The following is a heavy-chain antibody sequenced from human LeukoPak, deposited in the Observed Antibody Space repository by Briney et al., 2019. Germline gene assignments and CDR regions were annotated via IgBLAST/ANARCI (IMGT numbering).Heavy chain of an antibody. CDR2: IYSGGST. CDR1: GFTVSSNY. D-gene: IGHD6-13*01. Sequence: GGSLRLSCAASGFTVSSNYMSWVRQAPGKGLEWVSVIYSGGSTYYADSVKGRFTISRDNSKNTLYLQMNSLRAEDTAVYYCARWVAAAGHDAFGIWGQGTMVTVSS. CDR3: ARWVAAAGHDAFGI. J-gene: IGHJ3*02. V-gene: IGHV3-66*01.